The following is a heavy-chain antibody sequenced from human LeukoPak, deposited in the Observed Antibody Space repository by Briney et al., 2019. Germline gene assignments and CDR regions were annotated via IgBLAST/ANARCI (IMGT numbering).Heavy chain of an antibody. J-gene: IGHJ4*02. Sequence: PSETLSLTCTVSGDSVSNGNYYWSWLRHPPGQPLEWIGYIYYTGNTYYNPSLEGRVTLSVDTSKNQFSVKLSSVTAADTAVYYCARAAAEYSYGWAYYFDYWGQGTLVTVSS. V-gene: IGHV4-61*01. CDR3: ARAAAEYSYGWAYYFDY. D-gene: IGHD5-18*01. CDR2: IYYTGNT. CDR1: GDSVSNGNYY.